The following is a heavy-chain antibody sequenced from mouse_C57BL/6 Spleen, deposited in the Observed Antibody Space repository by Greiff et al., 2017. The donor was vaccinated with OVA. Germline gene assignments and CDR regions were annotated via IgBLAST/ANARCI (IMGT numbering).Heavy chain of an antibody. J-gene: IGHJ3*01. D-gene: IGHD2-4*01. CDR3: ARSKGDDYDEVAY. CDR2: IYPRSGNT. Sequence: QVHVKQSGAELARPGASVKLSCKASGYTFTSYGISWVKQRTGQGLEWIGEIYPRSGNTYYNEKFKGKATLTADKSSSTAYMELRSLTSEDSAVYFCARSKGDDYDEVAYWGQGTLVTVSA. CDR1: GYTFTSYG. V-gene: IGHV1-81*01.